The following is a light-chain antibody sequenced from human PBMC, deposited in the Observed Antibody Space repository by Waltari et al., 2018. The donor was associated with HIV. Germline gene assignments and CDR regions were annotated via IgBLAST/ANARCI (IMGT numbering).Light chain of an antibody. J-gene: IGLJ3*02. CDR3: QTWGTGIQV. CDR2: LKRDGSH. CDR1: SGHTNYA. Sequence: QLVLTQSPSASASLGASVKLTCTLSSGHTNYALACHQQHPEKGHRYLMTLKRDGSHSKGDGIPDRFSGSSSGAERYLIISSLQSEDEADYYCQTWGTGIQVFGGGTKVTVL. V-gene: IGLV4-69*02.